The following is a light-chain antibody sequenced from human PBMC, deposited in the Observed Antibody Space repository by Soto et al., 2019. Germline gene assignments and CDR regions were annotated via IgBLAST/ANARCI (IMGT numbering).Light chain of an antibody. J-gene: IGKJ1*01. CDR3: QHYGSSPLA. CDR2: DAS. Sequence: EIVLTQSPGTLSLSPGERATLSCRASQSVASSCLAWYQQKPGHAPRLLIYDASSRATGIPDRFSGSGSGTDFTLIISRLEPEDFAVYYCQHYGSSPLAFGQGTKVEIK. CDR1: QSVASSC. V-gene: IGKV3-20*01.